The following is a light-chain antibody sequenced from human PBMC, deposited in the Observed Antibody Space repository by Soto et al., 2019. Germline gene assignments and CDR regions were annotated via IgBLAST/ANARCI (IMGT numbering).Light chain of an antibody. CDR2: EGG. CDR1: SSDVGNYNL. V-gene: IGLV2-23*01. J-gene: IGLJ2*01. Sequence: QSALTQPASVSGSPGQSITISCTGTSSDVGNYNLVSWYQQYPGKAPKLMIYEGGKRPSGVSNRFSGSKSGNTASLTISGLQAEDEADYYCFSFALRSTLIFGGGTKLTVL. CDR3: FSFALRSTLI.